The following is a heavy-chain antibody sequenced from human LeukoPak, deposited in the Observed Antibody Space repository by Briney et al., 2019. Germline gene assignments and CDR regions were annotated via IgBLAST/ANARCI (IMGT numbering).Heavy chain of an antibody. CDR1: GGSFSTYY. V-gene: IGHV4-59*01. Sequence: SETLSLTCTVSGGSFSTYYWSWIRQPPGKGLEWIGYIYYSGSTNYNPSLKSRVTISVDTSKNQFSLKLSSVTAADTAVYYCARDLGDYGDRGGFDYWGQGTLVTVSS. CDR2: IYYSGST. D-gene: IGHD4-17*01. CDR3: ARDLGDYGDRGGFDY. J-gene: IGHJ4*02.